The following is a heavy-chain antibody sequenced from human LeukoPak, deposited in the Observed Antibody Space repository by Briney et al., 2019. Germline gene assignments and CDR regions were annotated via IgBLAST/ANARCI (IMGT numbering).Heavy chain of an antibody. J-gene: IGHJ4*02. V-gene: IGHV1-46*03. CDR2: INPSGGST. CDR3: TNSYGTDFDY. CDR1: GYTFTSYY. D-gene: IGHD5-18*01. Sequence: APVKVSCKASGYTFTSYYMHWVRQAPGQGLEWMGIINPSGGSTSYAQRFQGRVTMTRDMSTSTVYMELSSLRSEDTAVYYCTNSYGTDFDYWGQGTLVTVSS.